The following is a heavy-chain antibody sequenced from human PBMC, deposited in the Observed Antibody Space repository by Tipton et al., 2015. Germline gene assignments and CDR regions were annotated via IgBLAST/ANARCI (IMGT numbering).Heavy chain of an antibody. Sequence: TLSLTCTASGGSVSSGHYYWTWIRQHPGKGLEWIGYIFTSGSTYYNPSLKSRVSISTDTSKNQFSLKLRSVTAADTAVYYCARDHGVYYERTMLGAEFQEWGQGTLVTVSS. V-gene: IGHV4-31*03. CDR1: GGSVSSGHYY. CDR2: IFTSGST. J-gene: IGHJ1*01. CDR3: ARDHGVYYERTMLGAEFQE. D-gene: IGHD3-22*01.